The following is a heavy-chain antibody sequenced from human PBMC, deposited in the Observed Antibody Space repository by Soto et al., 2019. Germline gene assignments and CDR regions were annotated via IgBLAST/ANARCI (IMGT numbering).Heavy chain of an antibody. CDR3: ARGVGSVSYYNQYNWFDP. V-gene: IGHV1-18*01. CDR2: ISAYNGNT. D-gene: IGHD3-10*01. J-gene: IGHJ5*02. CDR1: GYTFTNYG. Sequence: QVQLVQSGAEVKKPGASVKVSCKASGYTFTNYGISWVRQAPGQGLEWMGWISAYNGNTKYAQKLQGRVTMTKDTSTSTAYMELRSLRSDDTAVYYCARGVGSVSYYNQYNWFDPWGQGTLVTVSS.